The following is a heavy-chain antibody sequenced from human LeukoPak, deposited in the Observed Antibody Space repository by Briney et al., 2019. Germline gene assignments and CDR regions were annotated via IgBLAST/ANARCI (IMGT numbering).Heavy chain of an antibody. J-gene: IGHJ4*02. V-gene: IGHV4-59*01. CDR1: GGSISSYY. CDR3: ARDREAAAGTSDY. CDR2: IYYSGST. D-gene: IGHD6-13*01. Sequence: KPSETLSLTCTVSGGSISSYYWSWIRQPPGKGLEWIGYIYYSGSTNYNPSLKSRVTISVDTSKNQFSLKLSSVTAADTAVYYCARDREAAAGTSDYWGQGTLVTVSS.